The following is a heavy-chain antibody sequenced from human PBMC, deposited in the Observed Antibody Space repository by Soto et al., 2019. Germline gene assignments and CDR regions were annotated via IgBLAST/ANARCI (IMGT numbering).Heavy chain of an antibody. V-gene: IGHV3-23*01. CDR1: GFTFSNYA. J-gene: IGHJ4*02. CDR2: ISGGGGST. CDR3: AKYGPGVSTGYKTGPDF. D-gene: IGHD3-22*01. Sequence: PGGSLRLSCAASGFTFSNYAMTWVRQTPGKGLEWLTAISGGGGSTYYADSVRGRFTISRDNSKNTLYLQMNSLRADDTAVYYCAKYGPGVSTGYKTGPDFWGQGTLVTVSS.